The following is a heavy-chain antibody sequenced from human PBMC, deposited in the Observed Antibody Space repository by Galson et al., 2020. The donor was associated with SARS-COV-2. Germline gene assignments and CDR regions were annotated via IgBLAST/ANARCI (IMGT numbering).Heavy chain of an antibody. CDR3: ASDGQLSSGWAFDY. CDR2: IFYDGSDK. D-gene: IGHD6-19*01. Sequence: GESLKISCAAPGFAFSDHAIHWVRQAPGKGLEWVAQIFYDGSDKYYGDSVKGRFTISRDSSKNMVYLQMNNLKVDDTAVYVCASDGQLSSGWAFDYWGQGTLVTVSS. J-gene: IGHJ4*02. CDR1: GFAFSDHA. V-gene: IGHV3-33*01.